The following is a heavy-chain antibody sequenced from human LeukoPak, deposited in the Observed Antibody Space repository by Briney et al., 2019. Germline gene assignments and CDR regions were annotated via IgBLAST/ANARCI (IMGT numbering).Heavy chain of an antibody. CDR1: GGSISSYY. CDR2: IYYSGST. V-gene: IGHV4-59*12. Sequence: SETLSLTCTVSGGSISSYYWSWIRQPPGKGLEWIGYIYYSGSTNYNPSLKSQVTLSVDTSKNQFSLKLSSVTAADTAVYYCARDFGDYYDTSPYYYYMDVWGKGTTVTISS. CDR3: ARDFGDYYDTSPYYYYMDV. J-gene: IGHJ6*03. D-gene: IGHD3-22*01.